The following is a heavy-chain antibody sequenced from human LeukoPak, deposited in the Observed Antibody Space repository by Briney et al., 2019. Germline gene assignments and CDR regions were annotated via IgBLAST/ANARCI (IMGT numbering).Heavy chain of an antibody. D-gene: IGHD3-22*01. CDR2: ISGSGGST. CDR1: GFTFSSYA. V-gene: IGHV3-23*01. Sequence: TGGSLRLSRAASGFTFSSYAMSWVRQAPGKGLEWVSAISGSGGSTYYADSVKGRFTISRDNSKNTLYLQMNSLRAEDTAVYYCAKPNYYDSSGYYYWGQGTLVTVSS. J-gene: IGHJ4*02. CDR3: AKPNYYDSSGYYY.